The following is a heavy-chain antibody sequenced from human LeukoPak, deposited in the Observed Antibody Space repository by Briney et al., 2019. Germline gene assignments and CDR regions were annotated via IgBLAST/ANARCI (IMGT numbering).Heavy chain of an antibody. CDR2: INTISGGT. CDR1: GYTFNGYY. D-gene: IGHD6-19*01. CDR3: ARGREVAGTVGY. V-gene: IGHV1-2*02. J-gene: IGHJ4*02. Sequence: ASVKVSCKASGYTFNGYYMHWVRQAPGQGLEWIGWINTISGGTNYAQKFQGRVTMNRDTSISTAYMELSRLTSDDSSVYYCARGREVAGTVGYCGQGTLVTVSS.